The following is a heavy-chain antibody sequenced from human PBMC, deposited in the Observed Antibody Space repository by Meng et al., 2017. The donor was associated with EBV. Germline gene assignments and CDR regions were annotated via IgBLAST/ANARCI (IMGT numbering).Heavy chain of an antibody. J-gene: IGHJ4*02. CDR3: VRGYDYGDYVDY. V-gene: IGHV4-39*07. Sequence: LQESGPGLVNPSVTLSLICTVSGGSISTPNYYWGWIRQPPGKGLEWIGTFYSVATTFYNPSLKSRLTISVDTSKNQFSLRLSSVTAADTAIYYCVRGYDYGDYVDYWGQGTLVTVSS. CDR1: GGSISTPNYY. D-gene: IGHD4-17*01. CDR2: FYSVATT.